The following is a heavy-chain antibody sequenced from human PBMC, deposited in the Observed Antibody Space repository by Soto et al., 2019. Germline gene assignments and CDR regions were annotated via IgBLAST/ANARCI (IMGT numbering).Heavy chain of an antibody. CDR1: GFTFSSYS. D-gene: IGHD3-16*02. CDR2: ISSSSSYI. J-gene: IGHJ4*02. CDR3: ARASSSYRETLYYFDY. Sequence: GGSLRLSCAASGFTFSSYSMNWVRQAPGKGLEWVSSISSSSSYIYYADSVKGRFTISRDNAKNSLYLQMNSLRAEDTAVYYCARASSSYRETLYYFDYWGQGTLVTVSS. V-gene: IGHV3-21*01.